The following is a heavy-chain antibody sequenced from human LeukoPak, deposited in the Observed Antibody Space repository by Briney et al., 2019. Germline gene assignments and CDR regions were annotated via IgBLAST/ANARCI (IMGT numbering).Heavy chain of an antibody. CDR2: IYTSGST. CDR1: GGSISSGSYY. V-gene: IGHV4-61*02. J-gene: IGHJ4*02. CDR3: ARENSYGDYIDY. D-gene: IGHD4-17*01. Sequence: SQTLSLTCTVSGGSISSGSYYWSWIRQPAGKGLEWIGRIYTSGSTNYNPSLKSRVTISVDTSKNQFSLKLSSVTAADTAVYYCARENSYGDYIDYWGQGTLVTVSP.